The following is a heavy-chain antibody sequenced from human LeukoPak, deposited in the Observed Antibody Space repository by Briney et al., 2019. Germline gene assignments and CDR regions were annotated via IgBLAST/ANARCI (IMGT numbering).Heavy chain of an antibody. Sequence: GGSLRLSCAASGFTFSSYEMNWFRQAPGKGLEWISSISGRSSHVYYGDSVKGRFSISRDNAMNSVFLQMNSLGVDDTAVYYCGRAFPPLRTASAGDLWGQGTLVTVSS. CDR3: GRAFPPLRTASAGDL. CDR2: ISGRSSHV. CDR1: GFTFSSYE. V-gene: IGHV3-21*01. J-gene: IGHJ4*02. D-gene: IGHD3-16*01.